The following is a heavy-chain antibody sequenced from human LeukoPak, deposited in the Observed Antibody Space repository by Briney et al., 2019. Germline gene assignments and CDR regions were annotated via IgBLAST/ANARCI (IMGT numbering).Heavy chain of an antibody. D-gene: IGHD5-12*01. V-gene: IGHV1-24*01. CDR2: FDPADGEP. CDR1: GYTLTEVS. CDR3: ASKKPRTGISGYDLEASPFDI. J-gene: IGHJ3*02. Sequence: GASVKVSCKISGYTLTEVSMHWVRQAPGKGLEWMGGFDPADGEPIYAQKFQGRVTITADESTSTAYMELSSLRSEDTAVYYCASKKPRTGISGYDLEASPFDIWGQGTMVTVSS.